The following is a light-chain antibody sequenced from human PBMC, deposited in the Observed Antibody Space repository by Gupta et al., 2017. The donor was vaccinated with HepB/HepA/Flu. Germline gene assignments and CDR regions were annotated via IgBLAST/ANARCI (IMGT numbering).Light chain of an antibody. J-gene: IGKJ4*01. Sequence: DIVLTQSPATLSLSPGERATLSCWASQSVSSNLAWYQQKPGQAPRLLMYGSSNRAAGIPARFSGSGSGTDFTLTISRLEPEDFAVYYCQQHNNWPLTCGRGTKVEI. CDR1: QSVSSN. CDR3: QQHNNWPLT. V-gene: IGKV3-11*01. CDR2: GSS.